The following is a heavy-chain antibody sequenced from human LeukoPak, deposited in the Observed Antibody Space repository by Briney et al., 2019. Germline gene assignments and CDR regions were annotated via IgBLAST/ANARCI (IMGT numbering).Heavy chain of an antibody. CDR3: ARDSATRWLQLPLVAFDI. Sequence: PSETLSLTCTVSGGSISSSSYYWGWIRQPPGKGLEWIGSIYYSGSTNYNPSLKSRVTISVDTSKNQFSLKLSSVTAADTAVYYCARDSATRWLQLPLVAFDIWGQGTMVTVSS. CDR1: GGSISSSSYY. J-gene: IGHJ3*02. CDR2: IYYSGST. V-gene: IGHV4-39*07. D-gene: IGHD5-24*01.